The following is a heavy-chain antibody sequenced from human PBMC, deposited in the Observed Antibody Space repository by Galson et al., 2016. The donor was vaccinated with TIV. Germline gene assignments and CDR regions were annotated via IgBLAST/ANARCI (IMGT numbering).Heavy chain of an antibody. CDR3: ARRKNYGGDAFDL. CDR1: GFTFNNFA. Sequence: SLRLSCAISGFTFNNFALNWVRQAPGKGLEWVSSISGSGSYTYTSDSVKGRFTVSRDNSKDTLYLHMNSLRAEDTAVYFCARRKNYGGDAFDLWGQGTMVTVSS. V-gene: IGHV3-23*01. CDR2: ISGSGSYT. D-gene: IGHD4-23*01. J-gene: IGHJ3*01.